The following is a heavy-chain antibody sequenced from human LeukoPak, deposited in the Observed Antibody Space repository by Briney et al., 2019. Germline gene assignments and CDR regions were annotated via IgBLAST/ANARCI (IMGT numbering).Heavy chain of an antibody. D-gene: IGHD3-22*01. CDR1: GYSFTSYW. CDR2: IYPGDSDT. Sequence: GESLKISCKGSGYSFTSYWIGWVRQMPGKGLEWMGIIYPGDSDTRYSPSFQGQVTISADKSISTAYLQWSSLKASDTAMYYCARHDSSGYPDTFDAFDIWGQGTMVTVSS. CDR3: ARHDSSGYPDTFDAFDI. V-gene: IGHV5-51*01. J-gene: IGHJ3*02.